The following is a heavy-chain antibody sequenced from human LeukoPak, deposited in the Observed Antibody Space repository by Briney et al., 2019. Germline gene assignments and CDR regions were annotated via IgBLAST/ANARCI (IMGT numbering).Heavy chain of an antibody. CDR3: ARDRIIMIRGIIKEPYYFDY. Sequence: PSETLSLTCTVSGGSISSYYWSWIRQPPGKGLEWIGYIYYSGSTNYNPSLKSRVTISVDTSKNQFSLKLSSATAADTAVYYCARDRIIMIRGIIKEPYYFDYWGQGSPVTVSS. J-gene: IGHJ4*02. CDR1: GGSISSYY. V-gene: IGHV4-59*01. D-gene: IGHD3-10*01. CDR2: IYYSGST.